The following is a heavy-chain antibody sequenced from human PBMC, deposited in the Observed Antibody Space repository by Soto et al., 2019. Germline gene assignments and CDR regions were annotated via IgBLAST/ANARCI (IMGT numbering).Heavy chain of an antibody. V-gene: IGHV4-4*02. CDR2: ISHSGIT. D-gene: IGHD3-22*01. CDR1: GDSISRRHG. Sequence: QVQLQESGPGLVRPSGALSVTCAVSGDSISRRHGWSWVRQSPGKGLEWIGEISHSGITNYNPSLKSRVTISGDKSKNQPSLKLTSVTAADTAVYYCARVRYDRSGFDHWGQGTLVSVSS. J-gene: IGHJ4*02. CDR3: ARVRYDRSGFDH.